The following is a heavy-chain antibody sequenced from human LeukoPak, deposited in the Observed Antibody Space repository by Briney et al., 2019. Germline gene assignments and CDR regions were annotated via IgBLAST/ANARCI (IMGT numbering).Heavy chain of an antibody. D-gene: IGHD3-22*01. V-gene: IGHV4-39*01. Sequence: SETLSLTRTVSGGSISSSSYYWGWIRQPPGKGLEWIGSIYYSGSTYYNTSLKSRVTISVDTSKNQFSLQLSSVNDADTAVYYCASPDEMYYYDSSGYYPNYFDYWGQGTLVTVSS. CDR3: ASPDEMYYYDSSGYYPNYFDY. CDR1: GGSISSSSYY. J-gene: IGHJ4*02. CDR2: IYYSGST.